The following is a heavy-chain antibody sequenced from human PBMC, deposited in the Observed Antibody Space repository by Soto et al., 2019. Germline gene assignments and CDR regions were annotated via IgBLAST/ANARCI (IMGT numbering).Heavy chain of an antibody. CDR3: ANEQQLVFQH. CDR2: IWYDGSNK. J-gene: IGHJ1*01. D-gene: IGHD6-13*01. V-gene: IGHV3-33*06. Sequence: QVQLVESGGGVVQPGRSLRLSCAASGFTFSSYGMHWVRQAPGKGLEWVAVIWYDGSNKYYADSVKGRFTISRDNSKNTLYLQMNSLSAEDTAVYYCANEQQLVFQHWGQGTLVTVSS. CDR1: GFTFSSYG.